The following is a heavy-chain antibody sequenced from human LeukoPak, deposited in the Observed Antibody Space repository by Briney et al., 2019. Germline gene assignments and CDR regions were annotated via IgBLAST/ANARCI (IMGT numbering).Heavy chain of an antibody. J-gene: IGHJ4*02. CDR3: AQLRDYYFDY. CDR1: GYSISSGYY. CDR2: LYHSGST. D-gene: IGHD1-1*01. V-gene: IGHV4-38-2*02. Sequence: SETLSLACTVSGYSISSGYYWGWIRQPPGKGLEWIGSLYHSGSTYYNPSLKSRVTISVDTSKNQFSLKLSSVTAADTAVYYCAQLRDYYFDYWGQGTLVTVSS.